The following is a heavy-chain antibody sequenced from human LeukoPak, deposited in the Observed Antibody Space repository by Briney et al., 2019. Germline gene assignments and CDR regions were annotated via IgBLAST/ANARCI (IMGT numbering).Heavy chain of an antibody. Sequence: SETLSLTCTISGASISIYYWSWIRQPAGKGLEWIGRFYTSGSPYYNPSLKSRVSMSVDTSKNQFSLKLTSVTAADTAVYYCAKNEPDSSGHYMTDYWGQGILVTVSS. CDR2: FYTSGSP. CDR3: AKNEPDSSGHYMTDY. V-gene: IGHV4-4*07. CDR1: GASISIYY. D-gene: IGHD3-22*01. J-gene: IGHJ4*02.